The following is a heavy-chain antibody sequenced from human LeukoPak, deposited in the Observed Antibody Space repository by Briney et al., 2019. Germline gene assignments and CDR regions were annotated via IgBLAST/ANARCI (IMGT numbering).Heavy chain of an antibody. Sequence: GGSLRLSCAASGFTFSIYAMSWVRQAPGKGLEWVSGISGSSSHTMDADTVRGRFTISRDNTRNTLYLHMNNVRAEDTALYYCAKEHDYSNAAPEWGFDSWGQGTRVTVSS. CDR3: AKEHDYSNAAPEWGFDS. D-gene: IGHD3-3*01. J-gene: IGHJ4*02. V-gene: IGHV3-23*01. CDR2: ISGSSSHT. CDR1: GFTFSIYA.